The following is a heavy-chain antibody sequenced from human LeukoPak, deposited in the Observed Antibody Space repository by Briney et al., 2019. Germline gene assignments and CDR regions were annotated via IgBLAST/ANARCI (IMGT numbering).Heavy chain of an antibody. J-gene: IGHJ4*02. V-gene: IGHV1-46*01. CDR1: GYTFTSYS. Sequence: ASVKVSCKASGYTFTSYSMHWVRQAPGQGLEWMGIINPSGGSTSYAQKFQGRVTMTRDMSTSTVYMELSSLRSEDTAVYYCARAVAVAGTLDYWGQGTLVTVSS. CDR2: INPSGGST. D-gene: IGHD6-19*01. CDR3: ARAVAVAGTLDY.